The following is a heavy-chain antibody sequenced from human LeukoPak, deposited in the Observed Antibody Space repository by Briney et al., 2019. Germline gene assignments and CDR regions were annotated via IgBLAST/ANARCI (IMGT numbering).Heavy chain of an antibody. Sequence: GASVKVSCKASGYTFTSYGISWVRQAPGQELEWMGWISAYNGNTNYAQKLQGRVTMTTDTSTSTAYMELRSLRSDDTAVYYCARDNRGLNRVGHQSGWFDPWGQGTLVTVSS. CDR2: ISAYNGNT. D-gene: IGHD5-24*01. CDR3: ARDNRGLNRVGHQSGWFDP. V-gene: IGHV1-18*01. J-gene: IGHJ5*02. CDR1: GYTFTSYG.